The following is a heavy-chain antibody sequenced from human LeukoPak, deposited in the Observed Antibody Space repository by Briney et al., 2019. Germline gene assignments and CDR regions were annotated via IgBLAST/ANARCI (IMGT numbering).Heavy chain of an antibody. CDR1: GGSISSYY. Sequence: SETLSLTCTVSGGSISSYYWGWIRQPPGKGLEWIGNIYSSGSTYYNASLQSRVTISIDTSKNQFSLRLNSVTAADTATYYCAKSGGYGLIDYWGQGTRVTVSS. CDR2: IYSSGST. D-gene: IGHD1-26*01. J-gene: IGHJ4*02. CDR3: AKSGGYGLIDY. V-gene: IGHV4-59*04.